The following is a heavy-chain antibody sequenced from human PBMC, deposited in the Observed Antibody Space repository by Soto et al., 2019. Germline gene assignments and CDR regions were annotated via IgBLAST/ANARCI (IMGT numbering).Heavy chain of an antibody. CDR3: ARDHHHILAGYYSGYYYYGMDV. J-gene: IGHJ6*02. D-gene: IGHD3-9*01. V-gene: IGHV1-2*02. CDR2: INPNSGGT. CDR1: GYTFTGYY. Sequence: ASVKVSCKASGYTFTGYYMHWVRQAPGQGLEWMGWINPNSGGTNYAQKFQGRVTMTRDTSISTAYMELSRLRSADTAVYYCARDHHHILAGYYSGYYYYGMDVWGQGTTVTVSS.